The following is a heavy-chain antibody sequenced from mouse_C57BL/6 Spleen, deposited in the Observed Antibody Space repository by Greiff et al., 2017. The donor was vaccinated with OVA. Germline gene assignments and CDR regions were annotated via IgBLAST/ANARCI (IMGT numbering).Heavy chain of an antibody. V-gene: IGHV2-3*01. CDR1: GFSLTSYC. Sequence: VQLQQSGPGLVAPSQCLSISCTVSGFSLTSYCVSWVRQPPGKGLEWLGVIWGDGSRNYHSALISRLSIRKDNTNSQVFLQLNSLQTDDTATYYCAKWTYGGDAYWGQGTLVTVSA. CDR2: IWGDGSR. D-gene: IGHD1-1*02. CDR3: AKWTYGGDAY. J-gene: IGHJ3*01.